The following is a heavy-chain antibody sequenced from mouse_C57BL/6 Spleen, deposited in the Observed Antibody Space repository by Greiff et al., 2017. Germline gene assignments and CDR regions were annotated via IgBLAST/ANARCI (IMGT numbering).Heavy chain of an antibody. J-gene: IGHJ3*01. D-gene: IGHD1-1*01. Sequence: QVQLQQPGAELVKPGASVKLSCKASGYTFTSYWMQWVKQRPGQGLEWIGEIDPSDSYTNYNQKFKGKATLTVDTSSSTAYMQLSSLTSEDSAVYYCARPGSSPFAYWGQGTLVTVSA. CDR1: GYTFTSYW. CDR3: ARPGSSPFAY. V-gene: IGHV1-50*01. CDR2: IDPSDSYT.